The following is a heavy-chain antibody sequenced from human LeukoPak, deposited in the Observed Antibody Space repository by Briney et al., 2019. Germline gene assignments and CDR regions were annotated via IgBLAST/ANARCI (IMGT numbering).Heavy chain of an antibody. V-gene: IGHV4-59*08. D-gene: IGHD5-12*01. CDR3: AADIGLLSFDS. J-gene: IGHJ4*02. Sequence: SETLSLTCTVSGGSISSYYWSWIRQPPGKGLEWIGYIYYSGSTNYNPSLKSRVTISIDTSKTQFSLKLRSVTAADTAVYYCAADIGLLSFDSWGQGTLVTVSS. CDR2: IYYSGST. CDR1: GGSISSYY.